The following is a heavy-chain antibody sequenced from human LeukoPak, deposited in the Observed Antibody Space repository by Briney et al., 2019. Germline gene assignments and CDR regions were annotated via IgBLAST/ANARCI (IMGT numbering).Heavy chain of an antibody. D-gene: IGHD3-16*01. Sequence: SETLSLTCTVSGGSISSHYWSWIRQPPGKGLEWIGYIYNSGSTNYNPSLKSRVTISLDTSKNQFTLHLTSVTAADTAVYVCAWDDYGVFDAFDVWGQGTVVTVSS. CDR3: AWDDYGVFDAFDV. CDR2: IYNSGST. CDR1: GGSISSHY. V-gene: IGHV4-59*08. J-gene: IGHJ3*01.